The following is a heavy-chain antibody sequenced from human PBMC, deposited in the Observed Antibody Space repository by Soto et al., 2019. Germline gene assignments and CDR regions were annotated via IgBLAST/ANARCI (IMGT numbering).Heavy chain of an antibody. J-gene: IGHJ4*02. CDR3: ARAAMGGSSWPFAY. CDR2: IYYSGTT. Sequence: SETLSLTCTVSGGSISNSNYYWGWLRQPPGKGLEWIGSIYYSGTTYYNPSLKSRVSISVDTSNNQFSLKLSSVTAADTAVYYCARAAMGGSSWPFAYWGQGTLVTVSS. D-gene: IGHD6-13*01. V-gene: IGHV4-39*07. CDR1: GGSISNSNYY.